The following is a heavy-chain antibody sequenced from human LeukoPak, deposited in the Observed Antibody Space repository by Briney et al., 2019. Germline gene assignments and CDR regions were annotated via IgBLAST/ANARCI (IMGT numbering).Heavy chain of an antibody. CDR3: ARSTAMELHHYYYYGMDV. CDR1: GGTFSSYA. J-gene: IGHJ6*02. Sequence: SVKVSCKASGGTFSSYAISWVRQAPGQGLEWMGRIIPILGIANYAQKLQGRVTITADKSTSTAYMEPSSLRSEDTAVYYCARSTAMELHHYYYYGMDVWGQGTTVTVSS. D-gene: IGHD5-18*01. CDR2: IIPILGIA. V-gene: IGHV1-69*04.